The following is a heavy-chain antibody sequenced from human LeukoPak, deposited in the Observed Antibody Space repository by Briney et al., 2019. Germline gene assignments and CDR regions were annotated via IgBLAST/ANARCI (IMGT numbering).Heavy chain of an antibody. CDR3: ARDYSRSQNYFDF. D-gene: IGHD5-18*01. V-gene: IGHV4-61*01. Sequence: SETLSLTCTVSGGSVSSSIYYWNWIRQPPGKGLEWIGYIYYSGNINYNPSLTSRVTISLDTSKNQFSLKLSSVTAADTAVYYCARDYSRSQNYFDFWGQGTLVSVSS. J-gene: IGHJ4*02. CDR2: IYYSGNI. CDR1: GGSVSSSIYY.